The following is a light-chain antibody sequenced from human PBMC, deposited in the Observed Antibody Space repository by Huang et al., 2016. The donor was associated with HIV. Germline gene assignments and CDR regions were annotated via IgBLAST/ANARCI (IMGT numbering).Light chain of an antibody. Sequence: EIILTQSPATLSLSPGERATLSCRASQSVGSYLAWYQQKPGQAHRLLIYDASNRATGIPAIFSGGGSGTDFTLTIRGLEPDDFAVYFCQQRSNRTPTTFGQGTKVE. CDR1: QSVGSY. CDR2: DAS. CDR3: QQRSNRTPTT. V-gene: IGKV3-11*01. J-gene: IGKJ1*01.